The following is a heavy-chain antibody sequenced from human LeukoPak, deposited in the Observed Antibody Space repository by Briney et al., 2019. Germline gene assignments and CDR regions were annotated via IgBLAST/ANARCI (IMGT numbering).Heavy chain of an antibody. J-gene: IGHJ3*02. Sequence: GGSLRLSCAASGFTFSSYWMSWVRQAPGKGLEWVSSIGGGGGNTYYADSVKGRLPISRDNSKNTLYLQMNSLRAEDTAVYYCARDRLWFGELFGDAFDIWGQGTMVTVSS. CDR3: ARDRLWFGELFGDAFDI. V-gene: IGHV3-23*01. CDR1: GFTFSSYW. D-gene: IGHD3-10*01. CDR2: IGGGGGNT.